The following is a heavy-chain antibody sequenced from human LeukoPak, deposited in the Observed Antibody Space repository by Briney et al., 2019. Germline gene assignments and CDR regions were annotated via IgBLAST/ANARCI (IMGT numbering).Heavy chain of an antibody. Sequence: GGSLRLSCAASGFTFSSYGMHWVRQAPGKGLEWVAVISYDGSNKYYADSVEGRFTISRDNSKNTLYLQMNSLRAEDTAVYYCAGPLGYCSGGSCYGAYWGQGTLVTVSS. CDR1: GFTFSSYG. J-gene: IGHJ4*02. CDR2: ISYDGSNK. D-gene: IGHD2-15*01. V-gene: IGHV3-30*03. CDR3: AGPLGYCSGGSCYGAY.